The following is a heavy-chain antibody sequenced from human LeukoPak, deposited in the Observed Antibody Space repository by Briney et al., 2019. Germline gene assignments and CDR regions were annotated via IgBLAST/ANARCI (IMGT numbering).Heavy chain of an antibody. CDR3: ARGNRRLGYYGSGSRLPFDS. D-gene: IGHD3-10*01. J-gene: IGHJ4*02. V-gene: IGHV4-34*01. Sequence: SETLSLTCGVYGGSFSAYDYWIWIRQPPGKGLEWIGEFNHNGITSYNPSLKSRVTISIDTSKNQFSLKLNSVTAADTAVYYCARGNRRLGYYGSGSRLPFDSWGQGTLVTVSS. CDR2: FNHNGIT. CDR1: GGSFSAYDY.